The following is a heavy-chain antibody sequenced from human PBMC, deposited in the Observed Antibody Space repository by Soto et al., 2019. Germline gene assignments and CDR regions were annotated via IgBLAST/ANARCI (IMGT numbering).Heavy chain of an antibody. D-gene: IGHD4-17*01. V-gene: IGHV3-15*01. CDR3: TTDPADDYGDGSYYYGMDV. J-gene: IGHJ6*02. CDR2: IKSKTDGGTT. CDR1: GFTFSNAW. Sequence: EVQLVESGGGLVKPGGSLRLSCAASGFTFSNAWMSWVRQAPGKGLEWVGRIKSKTDGGTTDYAAPVKCRFTISRDDSKNTLYLQMNSLKTEDTAVYYCTTDPADDYGDGSYYYGMDVWGQGTTVTVSS.